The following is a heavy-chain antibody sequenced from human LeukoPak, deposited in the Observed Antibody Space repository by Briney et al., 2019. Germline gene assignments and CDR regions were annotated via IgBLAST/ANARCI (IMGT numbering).Heavy chain of an antibody. J-gene: IGHJ4*02. CDR1: GFTFSSYW. CDR3: AKVGYYYDSSGYYYYFDY. D-gene: IGHD3-22*01. CDR2: IKQGGSEK. Sequence: GGSLRLSCAASGFTFSSYWMSWVRQAPGKGLEWVANIKQGGSEKYYVDSVKGRFTISRDNAKNSLYLQMNSLRAEDTALYYCAKVGYYYDSSGYYYYFDYWGQGTLVTVSS. V-gene: IGHV3-7*03.